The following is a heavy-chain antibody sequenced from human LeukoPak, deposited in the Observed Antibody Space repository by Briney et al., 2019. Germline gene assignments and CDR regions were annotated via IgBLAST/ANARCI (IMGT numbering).Heavy chain of an antibody. CDR1: GFTVSSNY. J-gene: IGHJ4*02. Sequence: GGSLRLSCAASGFTVSSNYMSWVRQAPGKGLEWVSVIYSGGSTYYADSVKGRFTISRDNSKNTLYLQMNSLRAEDTAVYYCAKVRCYDILTGYCPFDYWGQGTLVTVSS. D-gene: IGHD3-9*01. V-gene: IGHV3-66*01. CDR3: AKVRCYDILTGYCPFDY. CDR2: IYSGGST.